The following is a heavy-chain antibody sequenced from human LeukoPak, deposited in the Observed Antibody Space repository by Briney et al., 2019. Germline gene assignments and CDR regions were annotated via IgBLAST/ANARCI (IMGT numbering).Heavy chain of an antibody. Sequence: SVKVSCKASGGTFSSYAISWVRQAPGQGLEWMGGIIPIFGTVNYAQKFQGRVTITADESTSTAYMELSSLRSEDTAVYYCARKTMVRGGEYYYGMDVWGKGTTVTVSS. D-gene: IGHD3-10*01. CDR1: GGTFSSYA. CDR2: IIPIFGTV. CDR3: ARKTMVRGGEYYYGMDV. J-gene: IGHJ6*04. V-gene: IGHV1-69*13.